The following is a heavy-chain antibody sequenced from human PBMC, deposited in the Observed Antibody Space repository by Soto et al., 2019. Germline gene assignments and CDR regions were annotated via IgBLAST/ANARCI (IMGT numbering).Heavy chain of an antibody. Sequence: SETLSLTCTVSGGSISSYYWSWIRQPPGKGLEWIGYIYYSGSTNYNPSLKSRVTISVDTSKNQFSLKLTSVTAADTAVYYCARLGELGIPYWYFDLWGRGTLVTVSS. CDR3: ARLGELGIPYWYFDL. J-gene: IGHJ2*01. V-gene: IGHV4-59*08. CDR2: IYYSGST. CDR1: GGSISSYY. D-gene: IGHD7-27*01.